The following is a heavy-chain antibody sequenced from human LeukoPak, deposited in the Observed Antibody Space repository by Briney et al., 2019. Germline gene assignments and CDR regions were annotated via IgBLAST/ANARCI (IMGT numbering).Heavy chain of an antibody. CDR2: IYYGGVNK. J-gene: IGHJ4*02. Sequence: PGGSLRLSCSASGFTFSNYGMHWVRQAPGKGLEWLAVIYYGGVNKHYADSVKGRFTISRDDARNTLFLEMDSLRGDDTAVYFCAKDLTLRPPHCSETNGRGYYFDAWGQGTLVTVSS. CDR3: AKDLTLRPPHCSETNGRGYYFDA. CDR1: GFTFSNYG. V-gene: IGHV3-30*18. D-gene: IGHD6-25*01.